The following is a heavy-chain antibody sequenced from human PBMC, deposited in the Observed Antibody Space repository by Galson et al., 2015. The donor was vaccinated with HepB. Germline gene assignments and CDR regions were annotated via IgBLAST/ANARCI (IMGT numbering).Heavy chain of an antibody. CDR3: ARDFGWGSRRFDP. J-gene: IGHJ5*02. V-gene: IGHV4-39*07. CDR2: IYYTGTT. CDR1: GDSIDSRPSY. Sequence: SETLSLTCTVSGDSIDSRPSYWVWIRQPPGKGLEWIGNIYYTGTTYYSPSLKSRVTMSIHTSKNQFSLRLTSVTAVDTAVYYCARDFGWGSRRFDPWGQGTLVTVSS. D-gene: IGHD7-27*01.